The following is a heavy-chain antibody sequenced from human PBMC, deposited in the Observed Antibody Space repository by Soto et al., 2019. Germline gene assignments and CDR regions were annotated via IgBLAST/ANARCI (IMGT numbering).Heavy chain of an antibody. CDR1: GFTFSSYA. CDR2: ISYDGSNK. D-gene: IGHD3-22*01. Sequence: ESGGGVVQPGRSLRLSCAASGFTFSSYAMHWVRQAPGKGLEWVAVISYDGSNKYYADSVKGRFTISRDNSKNTLYLQMNSLRAEDTAVYYCARDLGSSGYFDYWGQGTLVTVSS. CDR3: ARDLGSSGYFDY. J-gene: IGHJ4*02. V-gene: IGHV3-30-3*01.